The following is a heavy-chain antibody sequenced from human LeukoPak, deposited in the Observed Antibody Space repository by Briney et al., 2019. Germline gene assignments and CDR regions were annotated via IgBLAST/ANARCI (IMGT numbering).Heavy chain of an antibody. J-gene: IGHJ4*02. CDR2: ISYDGSNK. CDR3: ARSAYSSSSGSFDY. Sequence: GGSLRLSCAASGFTFSSYGMHWVRQAPGKGLEWVAVISYDGSNKYYADSVKGRFTISRDNSKNTLYLQMNSLRAEDTAVYYCARSAYSSSSGSFDYWGQGTLVTVSS. CDR1: GFTFSSYG. D-gene: IGHD6-6*01. V-gene: IGHV3-30*03.